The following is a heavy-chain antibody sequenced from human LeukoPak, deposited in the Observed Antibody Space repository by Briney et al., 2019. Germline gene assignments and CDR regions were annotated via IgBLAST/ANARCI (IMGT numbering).Heavy chain of an antibody. Sequence: SETLSLTCTVSGGSISSYYWSWIRQPPGKGLEWIGYIYYSGSTNYNPSLKRRVTISVDTSKNQFSLKLSSVTAADTAVYYCARVGRVGATLDFQHWGQGTLVTVSS. CDR3: ARVGRVGATLDFQH. CDR2: IYYSGST. D-gene: IGHD1-26*01. J-gene: IGHJ1*01. CDR1: GGSISSYY. V-gene: IGHV4-59*01.